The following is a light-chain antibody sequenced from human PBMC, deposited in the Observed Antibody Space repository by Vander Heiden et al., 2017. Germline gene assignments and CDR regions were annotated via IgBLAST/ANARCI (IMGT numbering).Light chain of an antibody. Sequence: ETQMTQSPSTLSASVGDRVTITCRASRTIYSWLAWYQQKPGKAPKVLIHKASTLESGVPSRFSGSGSGTEFTLTISNLQPEDFGTYYHQQYNSYLYTFGQGTKMEIK. J-gene: IGKJ2*01. CDR3: QQYNSYLYT. CDR1: RTIYSW. CDR2: KAS. V-gene: IGKV1-5*03.